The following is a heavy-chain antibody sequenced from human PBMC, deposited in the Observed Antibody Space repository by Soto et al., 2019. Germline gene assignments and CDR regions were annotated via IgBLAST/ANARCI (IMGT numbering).Heavy chain of an antibody. J-gene: IGHJ4*02. V-gene: IGHV3-30*03. Sequence: GGSLRLSCAASGFTFSSYGMHWVRQAPGKGLGWVAVISYDGSNKYYADSVKGRFTISRDNSKNTLYLQMNSLRAEDTAVYYFAYFGSWDEIATIWAYWGQGTLDPVSS. CDR1: GFTFSSYG. D-gene: IGHD3-9*01. CDR3: AYFGSWDEIATIWAY. CDR2: ISYDGSNK.